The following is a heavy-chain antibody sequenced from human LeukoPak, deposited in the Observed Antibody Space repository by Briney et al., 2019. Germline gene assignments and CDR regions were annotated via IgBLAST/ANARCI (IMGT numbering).Heavy chain of an antibody. CDR3: VRGYSFGPYGMDV. J-gene: IGHJ6*02. CDR1: GFPFSSYA. CDR2: ISDSGGST. V-gene: IGHV3-64D*09. D-gene: IGHD2-15*01. Sequence: GGSLRLSCSASGFPFSSYAMHWVRQAQAKGLEYVSSISDSGGSTYYADSVKGRFTISRDNSKKTLYLQMSSLRAEDTAVYFCVRGYSFGPYGMDVWGQGTTVTVSS.